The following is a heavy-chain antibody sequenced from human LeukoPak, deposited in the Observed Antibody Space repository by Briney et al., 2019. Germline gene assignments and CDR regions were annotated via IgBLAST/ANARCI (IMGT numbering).Heavy chain of an antibody. CDR1: GFTFSSYW. D-gene: IGHD3-3*01. J-gene: IGHJ5*02. CDR3: ARSRADFWSGPQYNWFDP. CDR2: LKQDGSEK. V-gene: IGHV3-7*01. Sequence: GGSLRLSCAASGFTFSSYWMSWVRQAPGKGLEWVANLKQDGSEKYYVDSVKGRFTISRDNAKNLLYLQMNYLRAEDTAVYYCARSRADFWSGPQYNWFDPWGQGTLVTVSS.